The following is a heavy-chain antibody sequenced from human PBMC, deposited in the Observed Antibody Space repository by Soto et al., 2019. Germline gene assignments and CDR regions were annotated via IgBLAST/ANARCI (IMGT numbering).Heavy chain of an antibody. CDR3: AKGSYDFWSGYYSPYYYYGMDV. CDR2: ISGSGGST. V-gene: IGHV3-23*01. CDR1: GFTFSSYA. Sequence: EVQLLESGGGLVQPGGSLRLSCAASGFTFSSYAMSWVRQAPGKGLEWVSAISGSGGSTYYADSVKGRFTISRDNSKNNLYLQMISLIAEDKAVYYCAKGSYDFWSGYYSPYYYYGMDVWGQGTTVTVSS. J-gene: IGHJ6*02. D-gene: IGHD3-3*01.